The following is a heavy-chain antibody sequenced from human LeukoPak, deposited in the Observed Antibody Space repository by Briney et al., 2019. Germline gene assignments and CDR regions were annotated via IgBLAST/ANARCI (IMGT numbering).Heavy chain of an antibody. J-gene: IGHJ1*01. CDR1: GYTFIGYY. CDR2: ISAYNGNT. Sequence: ASVKVSCKASGYTFIGYYIHWVRQAPGQGLEWMGWISAYNGNTNYAQKLQGRVTMTTDTSTSTAYMELRSLRSDDTAVYYCARDYYDSSGYAEYFQHWGQGTLVTVSS. CDR3: ARDYYDSSGYAEYFQH. V-gene: IGHV1-18*04. D-gene: IGHD3-22*01.